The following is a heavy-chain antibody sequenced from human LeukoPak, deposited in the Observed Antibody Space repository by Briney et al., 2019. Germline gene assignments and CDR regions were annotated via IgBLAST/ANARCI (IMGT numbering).Heavy chain of an antibody. CDR1: GYTFTGYV. Sequence: ASVKVSCKGSGYTFTGYVICWVRQAPGQGLEWMGWISTNNGNPNNAKKLQGRVTMTTETSTSTAYMELRSLRSDDMAVYYCARDQRPGTSGYSPFDYWGQGTLVTVSS. J-gene: IGHJ4*02. CDR2: ISTNNGNP. D-gene: IGHD3-22*01. V-gene: IGHV1-18*03. CDR3: ARDQRPGTSGYSPFDY.